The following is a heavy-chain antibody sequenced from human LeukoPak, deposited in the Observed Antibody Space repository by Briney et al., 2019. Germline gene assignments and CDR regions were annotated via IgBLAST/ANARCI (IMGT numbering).Heavy chain of an antibody. CDR1: GGSISSYY. D-gene: IGHD4-17*01. CDR2: IYYSGST. J-gene: IGHJ4*02. CDR3: AGGDYGDYSFGY. V-gene: IGHV4-59*01. Sequence: SETLSLTCTVSGGSISSYYWSWIRQPPGKGLEWIGYIYYSGSTNYNPSLKSRVTISVDTSKNQFSLKLSSVTAADTAVYYCAGGDYGDYSFGYWGQGTLVTVSS.